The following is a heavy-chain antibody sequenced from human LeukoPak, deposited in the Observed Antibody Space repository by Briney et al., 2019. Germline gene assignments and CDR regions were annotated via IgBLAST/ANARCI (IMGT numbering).Heavy chain of an antibody. CDR3: ARYSGYDFSYYYYHMDV. D-gene: IGHD5-12*01. CDR1: GFTFSSYE. Sequence: GGSLRLSCAASGFTFSSYEMNWVRQAPGKGLEWLSYISSSGSIIYYADSVKSRFTISRDNAKNSLYLQMNSLRAEDTAVYHCARYSGYDFSYYYYHMDVWGKGTTVTISS. V-gene: IGHV3-48*03. CDR2: ISSSGSII. J-gene: IGHJ6*03.